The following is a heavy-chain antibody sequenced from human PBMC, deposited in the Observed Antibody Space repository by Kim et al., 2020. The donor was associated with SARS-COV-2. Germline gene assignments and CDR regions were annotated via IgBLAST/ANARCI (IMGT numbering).Heavy chain of an antibody. CDR3: ARGEVIPAPIGDGDCDF. Sequence: SETLSLTCSVSDFSITNYFWNWIRQSAGKGLEWIGRIYSSGATDYNPSSKSRVTMSLTTSKKKFSLRLTPVTAAATAASVCARGEVIPAPIGDGDCDF. D-gene: IGHD2-2*01. V-gene: IGHV4-4*07. CDR2: IYSSGAT. J-gene: IGHJ2*01. CDR1: DFSITNYF.